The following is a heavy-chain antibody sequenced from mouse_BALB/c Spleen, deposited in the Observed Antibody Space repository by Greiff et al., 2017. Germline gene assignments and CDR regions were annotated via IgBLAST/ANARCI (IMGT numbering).Heavy chain of an antibody. J-gene: IGHJ3*01. CDR1: GYSITSDYA. V-gene: IGHV3-2*02. CDR3: ARDYGYWFAY. D-gene: IGHD1-2*01. CDR2: ISYSGST. Sequence: EVKLEESGPGLVKPSQSLSLTCTVTGYSITSDYAWNWIRQFPGNQLEWMGYISYSGSTSYNPSLKSRISITRDTSKNQFFLQLNSVTTEDTATYYCARDYGYWFAYWGQGTLVTVSA.